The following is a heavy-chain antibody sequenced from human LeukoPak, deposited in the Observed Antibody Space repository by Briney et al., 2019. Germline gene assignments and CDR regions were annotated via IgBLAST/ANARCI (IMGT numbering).Heavy chain of an antibody. CDR2: INPNSGDT. D-gene: IGHD5-12*01. CDR3: ARDHGYSGYLDAFDV. CDR1: GYTFTGYY. Sequence: ASVKVSCKASGYTFTGYYMHWIRQAPGQGLEWMGWINPNSGDTIHAQRFQGRVTMTRDTSISTAYMGLSRLRSDDTAVYYCARDHGYSGYLDAFDVWGQGTMVTVSS. V-gene: IGHV1-2*02. J-gene: IGHJ3*01.